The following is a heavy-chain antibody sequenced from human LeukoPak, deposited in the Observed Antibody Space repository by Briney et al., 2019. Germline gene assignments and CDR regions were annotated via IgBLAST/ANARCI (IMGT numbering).Heavy chain of an antibody. CDR3: ARDKIVVNSYYYYYYMDV. J-gene: IGHJ6*03. V-gene: IGHV4-34*01. D-gene: IGHD3-22*01. CDR1: GGSFSGYY. CDR2: INHSGST. Sequence: SETLSLTCAVYGGSFSGYYWSWIRQPPGKGLEWIGEINHSGSTNYNPSLKSRVTISVDTSKNQFSLKLSSVTAADTAVYYCARDKIVVNSYYYYYYMDVWGKGTTVTVSS.